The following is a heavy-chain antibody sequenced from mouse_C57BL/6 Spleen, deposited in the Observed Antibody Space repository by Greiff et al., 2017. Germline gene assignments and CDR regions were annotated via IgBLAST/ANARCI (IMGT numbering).Heavy chain of an antibody. Sequence: VQLQQPGAELVKPGASVKLSCKASGYTFTSYWMHWVKQRPGQGLEWIGMIHPNSGSTNYNEKFKSKATLTVDKSSSTAYMQLSSLTSEDSAVYYWAGTTVVATEWYFDVWGTGTTVTVSS. D-gene: IGHD1-1*01. J-gene: IGHJ1*03. V-gene: IGHV1-64*01. CDR2: IHPNSGST. CDR1: GYTFTSYW. CDR3: AGTTVVATEWYFDV.